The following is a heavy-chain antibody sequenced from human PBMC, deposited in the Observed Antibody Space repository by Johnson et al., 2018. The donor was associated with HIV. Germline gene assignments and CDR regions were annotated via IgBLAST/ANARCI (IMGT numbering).Heavy chain of an antibody. CDR3: ARVSTGFTIFGVVILPTGTFDI. CDR1: GFSFSDYY. V-gene: IGHV3-11*04. CDR2: MSSSGSTI. J-gene: IGHJ3*02. D-gene: IGHD3-3*01. Sequence: QMQLVESGGGLVKPGGSLRLSCAASGFSFSDYYMSWIRQAPGKGLEWISYMSSSGSTIYHAESVKGRFTISRDNAKNSLYLQMNSLRVEDTAVYYCARVSTGFTIFGVVILPTGTFDIWGQGTMVTVSS.